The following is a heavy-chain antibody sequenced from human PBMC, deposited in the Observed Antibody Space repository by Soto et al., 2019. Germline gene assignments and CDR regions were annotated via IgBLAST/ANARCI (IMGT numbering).Heavy chain of an antibody. Sequence: QVQLVQSGAEVKKPGASVKVSCKASGYTFTNYGITWVRQAPGQGLEWMGWIIAYNGDTNYAQKHQDRVTMTTDTSTSTAYMEGRSLRSDDTAVYYCARLEQWLVRVDYWGHGTLVSVSS. D-gene: IGHD6-19*01. V-gene: IGHV1-18*01. J-gene: IGHJ4*01. CDR1: GYTFTNYG. CDR3: ARLEQWLVRVDY. CDR2: IIAYNGDT.